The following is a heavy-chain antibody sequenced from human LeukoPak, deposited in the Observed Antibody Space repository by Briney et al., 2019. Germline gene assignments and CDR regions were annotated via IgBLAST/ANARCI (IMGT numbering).Heavy chain of an antibody. D-gene: IGHD3-22*01. J-gene: IGHJ4*02. Sequence: GRSLRLSCAASGFTFSDYWMHWVRQAPGKGLVWVSRIDSDGSTTTYADSVKGRFTISRDNAKNTLYLQMNSLRAEDTAVYYCTRAHYYTSSGDDYWGQGTQVTVSS. CDR2: IDSDGSTT. CDR1: GFTFSDYW. CDR3: TRAHYYTSSGDDY. V-gene: IGHV3-74*01.